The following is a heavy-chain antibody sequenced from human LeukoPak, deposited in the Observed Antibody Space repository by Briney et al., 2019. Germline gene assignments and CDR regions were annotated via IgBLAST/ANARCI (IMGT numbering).Heavy chain of an antibody. Sequence: GGSLRLSCAASGFTFSSYSMYWVRQAPGKGLEWVSSISSSSSYIYYADSVKGRFTISRDNAKNSLYLQMNSLRAEDTAVYYCARGTTYGAKKPEYFDYWGQGTLVTVSS. CDR3: ARGTTYGAKKPEYFDY. V-gene: IGHV3-21*01. D-gene: IGHD1-1*01. J-gene: IGHJ4*02. CDR2: ISSSSSYI. CDR1: GFTFSSYS.